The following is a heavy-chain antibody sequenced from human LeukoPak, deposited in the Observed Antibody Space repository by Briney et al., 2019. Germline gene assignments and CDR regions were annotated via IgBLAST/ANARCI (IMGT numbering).Heavy chain of an antibody. CDR1: GGSISSYY. D-gene: IGHD6-19*01. Sequence: SETLSLTCTVSGGSISSYYWSWIRQPPGKGLEWIGYIYYSGSTNYNPSLKSRVTISVDTSKNQFSPKLSSVTAADTAVYYCARGTPHSGWYGVVDYWGQGTLVTVSS. V-gene: IGHV4-59*01. CDR3: ARGTPHSGWYGVVDY. CDR2: IYYSGST. J-gene: IGHJ4*02.